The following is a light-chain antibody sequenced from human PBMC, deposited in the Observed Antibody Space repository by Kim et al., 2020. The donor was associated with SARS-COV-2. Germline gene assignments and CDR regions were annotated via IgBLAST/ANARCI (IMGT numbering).Light chain of an antibody. CDR1: RSNSSY. CDR2: AAS. CDR3: RQSYSTPRT. J-gene: IGKJ1*01. V-gene: IGKV1-39*01. Sequence: ASVGDRGTTTGRESRSNSSYFIWYQQQPGKAPTLLIYAASSLQSGVPSWISGSGSATDFSITISSLQPDDYAATYCRQSYSTPRTFGQGTKVDIK.